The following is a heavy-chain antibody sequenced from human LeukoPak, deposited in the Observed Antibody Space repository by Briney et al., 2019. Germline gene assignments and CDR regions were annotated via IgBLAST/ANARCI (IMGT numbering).Heavy chain of an antibody. CDR1: GFTFDSYS. J-gene: IGHJ4*02. Sequence: GGSLRLSCAASGFTFDSYSMTWVRQAPGQGLEWISSINHSGTTTHYADSVRGRFTISRDNSKNTLYLQMNSLRAEDTAVYYCASLQQLTLDYWGQGTLVTVSS. V-gene: IGHV3-48*01. D-gene: IGHD6-13*01. CDR3: ASLQQLTLDY. CDR2: INHSGTTT.